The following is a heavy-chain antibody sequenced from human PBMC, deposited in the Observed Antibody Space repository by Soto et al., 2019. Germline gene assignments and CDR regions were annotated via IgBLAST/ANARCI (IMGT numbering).Heavy chain of an antibody. CDR1: GGSFIDYY. V-gene: IGHV4-34*01. D-gene: IGHD5-18*01. Sequence: SETLSLTCAIYGGSFIDYYCIFIRHPPFKGLEWIVEINHSGSTNYNPSLKSRVTMSVDTSKNQFSLRLNSVTAADTAVYYCARGADTALVRGYNWFDPWGQGTLVTVSS. CDR2: INHSGST. CDR3: ARGADTALVRGYNWFDP. J-gene: IGHJ5*02.